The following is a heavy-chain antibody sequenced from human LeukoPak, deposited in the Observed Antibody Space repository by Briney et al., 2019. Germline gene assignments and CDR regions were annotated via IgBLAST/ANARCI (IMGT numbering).Heavy chain of an antibody. D-gene: IGHD2-15*01. V-gene: IGHV1-8*01. CDR1: GYTFTNYD. Sequence: ASVKVSCKASGYTFTNYDINWVRPATGQGPEWMGWMNPKGGNTGYAQKFQGRVTMTRNTSISTAYMELSSLRSDDTAVYYCARDQDIVVVVAALRQREMGGFDPWGQGTLVTVSS. J-gene: IGHJ5*02. CDR2: MNPKGGNT. CDR3: ARDQDIVVVVAALRQREMGGFDP.